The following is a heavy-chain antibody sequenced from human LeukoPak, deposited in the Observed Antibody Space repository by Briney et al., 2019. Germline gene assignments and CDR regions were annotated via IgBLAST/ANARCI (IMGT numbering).Heavy chain of an antibody. CDR2: IRYDGSNK. CDR3: TTDQGDYTLQSDY. Sequence: GGSPRLSCAASGFTFSSYGMHWVRQAPGKGLEWVAFIRYDGSNKYYADSVKGRFTISRDNSKNTLYLQMNSLKTEDTAVYYCTTDQGDYTLQSDYWGQGTLVTVSS. J-gene: IGHJ4*02. D-gene: IGHD4-17*01. CDR1: GFTFSSYG. V-gene: IGHV3-30*02.